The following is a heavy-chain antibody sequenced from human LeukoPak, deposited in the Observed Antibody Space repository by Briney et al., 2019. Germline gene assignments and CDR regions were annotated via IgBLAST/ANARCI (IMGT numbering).Heavy chain of an antibody. D-gene: IGHD6-19*01. CDR1: GFTFSSYG. CDR2: ISYDGSNK. J-gene: IGHJ6*03. V-gene: IGHV3-30*18. CDR3: AKVGMTSSGWIYYYYYVDV. Sequence: GGSLRLSCAASGFTFSSYGMRWVRQAPAKGLEWVAVISYDGSNKYYADSVKGRFTISRDNSKNTLYLQMNSLRAEDTAVYYCAKVGMTSSGWIYYYYYVDVWGKGTTVTVSS.